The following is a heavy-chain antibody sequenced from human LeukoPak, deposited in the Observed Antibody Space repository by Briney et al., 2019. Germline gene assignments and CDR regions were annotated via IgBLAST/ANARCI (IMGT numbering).Heavy chain of an antibody. CDR2: IYPGDSDT. CDR1: GYSFSSYW. V-gene: IGHV5-51*01. J-gene: IGHJ4*02. D-gene: IGHD3-22*01. CDR3: ASRRNFDGSGNLGALFDS. Sequence: GESLKISCQVSGYSFSSYWIGWVRQMPGKGLEWMGIIYPGDSDTRYSPSFQGQVTISVDKSISTAYLQWSSLKASDTAMYYCASRRNFDGSGNLGALFDSWGQGTLVTVSS.